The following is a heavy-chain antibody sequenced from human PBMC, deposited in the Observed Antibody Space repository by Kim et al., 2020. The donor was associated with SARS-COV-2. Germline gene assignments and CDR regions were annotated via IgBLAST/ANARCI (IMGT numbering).Heavy chain of an antibody. CDR1: GFTFSSYA. D-gene: IGHD2-2*01. Sequence: GGSLRLSCAASGFTFSSYAMSWVRQAPGKGLEWVSGISGSGGSSYYAASVTGRFTMSRDNSKNTLYLQMNSLRAEDSAVYYCALLGCCSTISCRSYGMDVWGQGTTVTVSS. V-gene: IGHV3-23*01. J-gene: IGHJ6*02. CDR3: ALLGCCSTISCRSYGMDV. CDR2: ISGSGGSS.